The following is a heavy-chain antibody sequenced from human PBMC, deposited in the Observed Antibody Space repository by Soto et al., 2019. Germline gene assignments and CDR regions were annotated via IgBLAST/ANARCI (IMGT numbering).Heavy chain of an antibody. V-gene: IGHV4-30-2*01. D-gene: IGHD4-17*01. J-gene: IGHJ4*02. Sequence: QLQLQESGSGLVKPSQTLSLTCAVSGGSISSGGYSWSWIRQPPGKGLEWIGYMYHSGSTYYNPSLKSRVTISLDRSKRQLSLKLSSVTAAETAVYYCARGMTTVTTLDYWGQGTLVTVSS. CDR2: MYHSGST. CDR3: ARGMTTVTTLDY. CDR1: GGSISSGGYS.